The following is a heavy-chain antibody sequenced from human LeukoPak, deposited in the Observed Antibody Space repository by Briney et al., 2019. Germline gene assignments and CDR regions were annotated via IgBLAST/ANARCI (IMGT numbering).Heavy chain of an antibody. Sequence: ASVKVSCKASGYTFTGYYMHWVRQAPGQGLEWMGRINPNSGGTNYAQKFQGRDTMTRDTSISTAYMELSRLRSDDTAVYYCARDFSGSGSYYNGDYWGQGTLVTVSS. CDR2: INPNSGGT. D-gene: IGHD3-10*01. CDR1: GYTFTGYY. CDR3: ARDFSGSGSYYNGDY. V-gene: IGHV1-2*06. J-gene: IGHJ4*02.